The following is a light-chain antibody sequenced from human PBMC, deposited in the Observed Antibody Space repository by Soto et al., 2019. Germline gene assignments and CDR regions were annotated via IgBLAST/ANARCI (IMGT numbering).Light chain of an antibody. CDR3: QQYDNWPPWT. CDR1: QSVTSN. J-gene: IGKJ1*01. CDR2: GAS. Sequence: VMTQSPATLSVSPGERATLSCRASQSVTSNLAWYQQKPGQAPRLLIYGASTRATGIPARFSGSGSGTEFTLTISSLQSEDFAVYYCQQYDNWPPWTFGQGTKVEIK. V-gene: IGKV3D-15*01.